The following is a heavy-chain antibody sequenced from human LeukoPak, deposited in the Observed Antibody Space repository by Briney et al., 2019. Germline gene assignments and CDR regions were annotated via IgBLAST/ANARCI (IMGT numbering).Heavy chain of an antibody. CDR1: GGSIGNYF. V-gene: IGHV4-4*07. CDR2: IYTSGTP. Sequence: PSETLSLTCSVSGGSIGNYFWNWLRQPAGKALEWIGRIYTSGTPNYNPSLRSRGTISIDNSKSQFTLNLMSVTAADTAVYYCAMLSGGGVFDIWSPGTMVTVSS. D-gene: IGHD2-15*01. CDR3: AMLSGGGVFDI. J-gene: IGHJ3*02.